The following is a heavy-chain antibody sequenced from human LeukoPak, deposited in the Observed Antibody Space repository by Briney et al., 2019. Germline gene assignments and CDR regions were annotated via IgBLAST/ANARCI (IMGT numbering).Heavy chain of an antibody. Sequence: PSETLSLTCAVSGDSISSGDYYWNWIRQPAGKRLEWIGRISTSGTPNYNPSFRGRLTISIDTSKNQFSLNLRSVTAAETGIYYCARGPYWGQGTLVTVSS. V-gene: IGHV4-61*02. J-gene: IGHJ4*02. CDR2: ISTSGTP. CDR1: GDSISSGDYY. CDR3: ARGPY.